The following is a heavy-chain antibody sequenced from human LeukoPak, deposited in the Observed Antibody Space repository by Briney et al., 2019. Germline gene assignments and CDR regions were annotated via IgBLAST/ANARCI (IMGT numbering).Heavy chain of an antibody. CDR3: ARVTMGYCSSTSCPYYYYMDV. Sequence: LSETLSLTCTVSGGSISSYYWSWIRQPAGKGLEWIGRIYTSGSTNYNPSLKSRVTMSVDTSKNQFSLKLSSVTAADTAVYYCARVTMGYCSSTSCPYYYYMDVWGKGTTVTVSS. D-gene: IGHD2-2*01. CDR1: GGSISSYY. CDR2: IYTSGST. J-gene: IGHJ6*03. V-gene: IGHV4-4*07.